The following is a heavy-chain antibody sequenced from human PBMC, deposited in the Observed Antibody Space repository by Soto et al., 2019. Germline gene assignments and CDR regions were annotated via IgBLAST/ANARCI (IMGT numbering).Heavy chain of an antibody. CDR3: AKDLRLELPHYPMDV. D-gene: IGHD1-7*01. V-gene: IGHV3-30*18. CDR1: GFTFSSYG. CDR2: ISYDGSNK. J-gene: IGHJ6*03. Sequence: QVQLVESGGGVVHPGRSLRLSCAASGFTFSSYGMHWVRQAPGKGLGWVAVISYDGSNKYYADSVKGRFTISRDNSKNPLYLQMNSLRAEDKAVYYCAKDLRLELPHYPMDVWGKGTTVTASS.